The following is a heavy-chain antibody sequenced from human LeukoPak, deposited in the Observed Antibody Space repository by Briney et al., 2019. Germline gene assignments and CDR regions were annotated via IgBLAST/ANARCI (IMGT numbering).Heavy chain of an antibody. CDR3: ARDIVEWLLLDAFDI. D-gene: IGHD3-3*01. J-gene: IGHJ3*02. CDR1: GYTFTSYG. Sequence: ASVKVSCKASGYTFTSYGISWVRQAPGQGLEWMGWISAYNGNTNYAQKLQGRVTMTTDTSTSTAYMELRSLRSDDTAVYCCARDIVEWLLLDAFDIWGQGTMVTVS. V-gene: IGHV1-18*01. CDR2: ISAYNGNT.